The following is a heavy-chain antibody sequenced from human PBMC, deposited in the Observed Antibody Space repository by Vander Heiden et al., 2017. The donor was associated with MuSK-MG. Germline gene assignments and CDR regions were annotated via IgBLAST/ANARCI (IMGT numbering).Heavy chain of an antibody. V-gene: IGHV4-34*01. J-gene: IGHJ3*02. D-gene: IGHD2-21*02. Sequence: QVQLHQCGAGLLKRSETLSLTCVVSGGSLSNSYWTWIRQSPGKGLEYIGEINPSGSINYNPSLKSPFTISIDRSKNHISLRRTSVTAADTGVYYCATKAYCGADCYSSDAFDIWGPGTVVSVST. CDR2: INPSGSI. CDR3: ATKAYCGADCYSSDAFDI. CDR1: GGSLSNSY.